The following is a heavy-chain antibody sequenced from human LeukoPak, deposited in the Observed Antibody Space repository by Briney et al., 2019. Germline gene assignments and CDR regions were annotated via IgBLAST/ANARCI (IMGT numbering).Heavy chain of an antibody. Sequence: SEILSLTCAVYGGSFSGYYWSWIRQPPGKGLEWLGEINHSGSTNYNPSLKSRVTMSVDTSKNQFSLKLSSVTAADTAVYYWASREAVVPADADVTSGLDVWGQGTTVTVSS. CDR3: ASREAVVPADADVTSGLDV. V-gene: IGHV4-34*01. CDR2: INHSGST. J-gene: IGHJ6*02. CDR1: GGSFSGYY. D-gene: IGHD2-2*01.